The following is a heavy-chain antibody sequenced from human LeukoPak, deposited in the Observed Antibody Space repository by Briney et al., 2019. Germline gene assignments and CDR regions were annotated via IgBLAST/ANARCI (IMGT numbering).Heavy chain of an antibody. CDR1: GFTFNNFE. J-gene: IGHJ4*02. V-gene: IGHV3-48*03. Sequence: PGGSLRLSCAASGFTFNNFEMNWVRQAPREGLEWGSYIISSGNTIYYADSVKRRFTISRDNAKNSLSPQMNSLRAEKPGIYFFARGPPNYSDSSGYFYLWGQGTLVNVSS. CDR3: ARGPPNYSDSSGYFYL. CDR2: IISSGNTI. D-gene: IGHD3-22*01.